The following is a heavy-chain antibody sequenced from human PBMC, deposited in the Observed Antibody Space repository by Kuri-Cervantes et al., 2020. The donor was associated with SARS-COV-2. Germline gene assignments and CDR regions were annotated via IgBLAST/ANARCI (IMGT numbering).Heavy chain of an antibody. CDR3: ARGRVGVQDF. V-gene: IGHV3-30-3*01. CDR1: GFTFNNYA. D-gene: IGHD2-21*01. CDR2: TSYDGTSK. J-gene: IGHJ4*02. Sequence: GESLKISCAASGFTFNNYAMHWVRQTPGEGLEWVAITSYDGTSKYHADSVKGRFTISRDNSKNTLYLQMNNLRGDDTAVYFCARGRVGVQDFWGQGTLVTVSS.